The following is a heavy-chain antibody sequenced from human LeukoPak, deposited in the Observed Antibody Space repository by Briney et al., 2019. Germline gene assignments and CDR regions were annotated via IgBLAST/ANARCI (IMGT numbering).Heavy chain of an antibody. Sequence: GGSLRLSCAVSGFTFRSSYMHWVRQAPGKGLEYVSAITPSGDSTYYTNSARGRFTISRDNSKNTLFLQMGSLTAEDMAVYYCARGLYYGSGQYYFDYWGQGTLVTVSS. CDR2: ITPSGDST. J-gene: IGHJ4*02. CDR1: GFTFRSSY. CDR3: ARGLYYGSGQYYFDY. D-gene: IGHD3-10*01. V-gene: IGHV3-64*01.